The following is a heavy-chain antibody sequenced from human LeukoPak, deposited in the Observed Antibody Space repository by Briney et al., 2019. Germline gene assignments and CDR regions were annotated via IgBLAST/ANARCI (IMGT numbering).Heavy chain of an antibody. CDR3: ARGWGSAMIRGLAGDS. D-gene: IGHD3-10*01. V-gene: IGHV4-34*01. CDR1: GGSVSSFS. CDR2: INPVGLT. J-gene: IGHJ5*02. Sequence: SETLSLTCGVSGGSVSSFSWSWIRQPPGKGLEWIGEINPVGLTNYNPSLKSRVTISADTSKSQFSLHVTSVTAADTAMYYCARGWGSAMIRGLAGDSWGQGTLVTVSS.